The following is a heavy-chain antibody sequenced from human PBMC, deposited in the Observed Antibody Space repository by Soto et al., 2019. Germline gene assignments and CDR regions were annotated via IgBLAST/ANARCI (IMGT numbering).Heavy chain of an antibody. Sequence: QVQLVESGGGVVQPGRSLRLSCAASGFTFSNFAMYWVRQAPAKGLEWMAVISYDGGNENYADSVKGRFTISRDNCENTLYLQMNSLRPEDTAVYYCARRIPVSGPYGAFDIWGPGTMVIVSS. CDR3: ARRIPVSGPYGAFDI. CDR1: GFTFSNFA. CDR2: ISYDGGNE. V-gene: IGHV3-30*03. D-gene: IGHD6-13*01. J-gene: IGHJ3*02.